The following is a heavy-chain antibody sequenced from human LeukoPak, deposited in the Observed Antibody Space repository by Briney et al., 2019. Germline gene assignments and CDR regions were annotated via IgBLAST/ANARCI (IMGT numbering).Heavy chain of an antibody. V-gene: IGHV3-48*01. CDR3: APVYCSSTSCYHYFHY. CDR2: FSSSSKTI. D-gene: IGHD2-2*01. J-gene: IGHJ4*02. Sequence: GGSLRLSCAASGFSFSTYGMNWVRQAPGKGLEWVSYFSSSSKTIYYADSVKGRFTISRDNAKNSLLLHMNSLRAEDTAVYYCAPVYCSSTSCYHYFHYWGQGTLVTVSS. CDR1: GFSFSTYG.